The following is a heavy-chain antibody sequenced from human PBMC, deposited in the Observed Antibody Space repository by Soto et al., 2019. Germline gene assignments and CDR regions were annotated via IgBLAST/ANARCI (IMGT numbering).Heavy chain of an antibody. CDR3: ARDIAAAEYFDL. D-gene: IGHD6-13*01. CDR1: GFTFSSYW. CDR2: IKQDGSEK. V-gene: IGHV3-7*01. J-gene: IGHJ2*01. Sequence: EVHLVESGGGLVQPGGSLRLSCAASGFTFSSYWMSWVRQAPGKGLEWVANIKQDGSEKYYVDSVKGRFTISRDNAKNTQYLQMNSLRAEDTAVYYCARDIAAAEYFDLWGRGTLVTVSS.